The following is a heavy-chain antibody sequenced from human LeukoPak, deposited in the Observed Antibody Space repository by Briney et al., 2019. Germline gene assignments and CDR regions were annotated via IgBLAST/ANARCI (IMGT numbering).Heavy chain of an antibody. CDR2: ISSSSRTI. CDR1: GFTFSRYS. V-gene: IGHV3-48*01. J-gene: IGHJ4*02. Sequence: PGGSLRLSCAASGFTFSRYSMNWVRQAPGRGLEWVSYISSSSRTIHYADSVKGRFTISRDNSKNTLYLQMNSLRAEDTAVYYCAKDFVPYDSSGYRYFDYWGQGTLVTVSS. CDR3: AKDFVPYDSSGYRYFDY. D-gene: IGHD3-22*01.